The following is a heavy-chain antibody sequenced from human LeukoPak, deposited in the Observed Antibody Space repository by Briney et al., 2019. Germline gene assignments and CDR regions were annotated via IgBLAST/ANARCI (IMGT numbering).Heavy chain of an antibody. Sequence: GASVTVSCTASGYTFTSYAMHWVRQAPGQRLEWMGWINAGNGNTKYSQKFQGRVTITRDTSASTAYMELSSLRSEDTAVYYCARARGYSYGYYYWGQGTLVTVSS. V-gene: IGHV1-3*01. CDR3: ARARGYSYGYYY. CDR1: GYTFTSYA. J-gene: IGHJ4*02. CDR2: INAGNGNT. D-gene: IGHD5-18*01.